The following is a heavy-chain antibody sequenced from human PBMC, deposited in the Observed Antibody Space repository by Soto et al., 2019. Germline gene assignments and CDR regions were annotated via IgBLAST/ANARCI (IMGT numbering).Heavy chain of an antibody. CDR1: GGSFSGYY. V-gene: IGHV4-34*01. CDR3: ARESGWLFDY. Sequence: SETLSLTCAVYGGSFSGYYWSWIRQPPGKGLEWIGEINHSGSTNYNPSLKSRVTISVDTSKNQFSLKLSSVTAADTAVYYCARESGWLFDYWGQGTLVTVSS. J-gene: IGHJ4*02. CDR2: INHSGST. D-gene: IGHD6-19*01.